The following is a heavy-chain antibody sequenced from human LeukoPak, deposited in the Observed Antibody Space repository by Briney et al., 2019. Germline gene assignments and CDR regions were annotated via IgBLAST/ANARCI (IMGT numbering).Heavy chain of an antibody. CDR2: IYYSGST. Sequence: SETLSLTCTVSGGSISSSSYYWGWIRQPPGKGLEWIGSIYYSGSTYYNPSLKSRVTISVDTSKNQFSLKLSSVTAADTAVYYCARHPRYCSSTSCYGTAAGSRKYYYYGMDVWGQGTTVTVSS. CDR3: ARHPRYCSSTSCYGTAAGSRKYYYYGMDV. J-gene: IGHJ6*02. V-gene: IGHV4-39*01. CDR1: GGSISSSSYY. D-gene: IGHD2-2*01.